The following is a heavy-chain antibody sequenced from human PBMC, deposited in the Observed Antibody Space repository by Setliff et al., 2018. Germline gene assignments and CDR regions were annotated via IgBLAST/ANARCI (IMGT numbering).Heavy chain of an antibody. J-gene: IGHJ6*03. Sequence: SVKVSCKAPGGTFSSYVISWVREAPGQGLEWMGGIIPMFGTNYAQKFQGRVTITADESTSTAYMELSSLGSEDTAVYYCAGGQPLVRKYYYYMDVWGKGTTVTV. V-gene: IGHV1-69*13. D-gene: IGHD3-10*01. CDR1: GGTFSSYV. CDR3: AGGQPLVRKYYYYMDV. CDR2: IIPMFGT.